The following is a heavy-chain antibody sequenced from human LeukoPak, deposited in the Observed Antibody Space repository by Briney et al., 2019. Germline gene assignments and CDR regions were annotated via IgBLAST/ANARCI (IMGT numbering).Heavy chain of an antibody. V-gene: IGHV3-74*01. CDR3: ASKRWLQSSFDY. CDR2: INSDGSST. D-gene: IGHD5-24*01. J-gene: IGHJ4*02. Sequence: GGSLRLSCAASGFTFSSYWMHWVRQAPGKGLVWVSRINSDGSSTSYADSVKGRFTISRDNAKNTLYLQMNSSRAEDTAVYYCASKRWLQSSFDYWGQGTRVTVSS. CDR1: GFTFSSYW.